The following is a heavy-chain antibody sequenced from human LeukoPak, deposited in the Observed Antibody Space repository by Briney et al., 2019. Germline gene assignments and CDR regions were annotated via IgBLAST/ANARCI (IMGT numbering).Heavy chain of an antibody. Sequence: SETLSLTCAVYGGSFRGYSWTWIRQSPGKGLEWIGEINHSGSTNYNPSLKSRVTISVDSSKNQFSLRLSSVTAADTAVYYCAGWGLSDTYLIFDYWGQGTLVTVSS. CDR1: GGSFRGYS. CDR3: AGWGLSDTYLIFDY. J-gene: IGHJ4*02. CDR2: INHSGST. V-gene: IGHV4-34*01. D-gene: IGHD1-26*01.